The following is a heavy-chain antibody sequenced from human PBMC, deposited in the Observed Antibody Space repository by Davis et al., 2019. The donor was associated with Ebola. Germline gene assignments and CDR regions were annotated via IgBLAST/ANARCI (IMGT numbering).Heavy chain of an antibody. CDR2: ISSSSSYI. Sequence: PGGSLRLSCAASGFTFSSYSMNWVRQAPGKGLEWVSSISSSSSYIYYADSVKGRFTISRDNAKNSLYLQMNSLRAEDTAVYYCARELVVVVAATYYYYGMDVWGQGTTVTVSS. J-gene: IGHJ6*02. D-gene: IGHD2-15*01. CDR1: GFTFSSYS. CDR3: ARELVVVVAATYYYYGMDV. V-gene: IGHV3-21*01.